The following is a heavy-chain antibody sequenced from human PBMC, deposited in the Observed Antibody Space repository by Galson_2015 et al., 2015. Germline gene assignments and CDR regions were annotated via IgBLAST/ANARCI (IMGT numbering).Heavy chain of an antibody. Sequence: SLRLSCAASGFTFSSYWMHWVRQAPGKGLVWVSRINSDGSSTSYADSVKGRFTISRDNAKNTLYLQMNSLRAEDTAVYYCARAKKIVVVTSDAFDIWGQGTTVTVSS. J-gene: IGHJ3*02. D-gene: IGHD2-21*02. V-gene: IGHV3-74*01. CDR1: GFTFSSYW. CDR2: INSDGSST. CDR3: ARAKKIVVVTSDAFDI.